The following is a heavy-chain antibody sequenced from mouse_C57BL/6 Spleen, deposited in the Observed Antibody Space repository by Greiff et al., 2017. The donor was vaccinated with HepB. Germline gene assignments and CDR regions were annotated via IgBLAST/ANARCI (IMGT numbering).Heavy chain of an antibody. CDR2: IHPNSGST. V-gene: IGHV1-64*01. D-gene: IGHD4-1*01. Sequence: VQLQQPGAELVKPGASVKLSCKASGYTFTSYWMHWVKQRPGQGLEWIGMIHPNSGSTNYNEKFKSKATLTVDKSSSTAYMQLSSLTSEDSAVYYWARSRAGTGDYFDYWGQGTTLTVSS. CDR3: ARSRAGTGDYFDY. J-gene: IGHJ2*01. CDR1: GYTFTSYW.